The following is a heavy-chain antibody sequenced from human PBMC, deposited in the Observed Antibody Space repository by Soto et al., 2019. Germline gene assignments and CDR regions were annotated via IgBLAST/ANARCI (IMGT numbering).Heavy chain of an antibody. J-gene: IGHJ5*02. Sequence: GASVKVSCKASGYTFTSYYMHWVRQAPGKGLEWMGIINPSGGSTSYAQKFQGRVTMTRDTSTSTVYMELSSLRSEDTAVYYCARDQADFWSGKNNWFDPWGQGTLVTVSS. CDR2: INPSGGST. V-gene: IGHV1-46*01. CDR3: ARDQADFWSGKNNWFDP. CDR1: GYTFTSYY. D-gene: IGHD3-3*01.